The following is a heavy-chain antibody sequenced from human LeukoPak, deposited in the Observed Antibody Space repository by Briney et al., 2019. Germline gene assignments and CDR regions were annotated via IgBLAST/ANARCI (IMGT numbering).Heavy chain of an antibody. V-gene: IGHV3-48*01. J-gene: IGHJ4*02. CDR1: GFTFSSYG. CDR3: ARDSSYDFWSGSPGY. D-gene: IGHD3-3*01. Sequence: GGSLRLPCAASGFTFSSYGMSWVRQAPGKGLEWVSYISSSSSTIYYADSVKGRFTISRDNAKNSLYLQMNSLRAEDTAVYYCARDSSYDFWSGSPGYWGQGTLVTVSS. CDR2: ISSSSSTI.